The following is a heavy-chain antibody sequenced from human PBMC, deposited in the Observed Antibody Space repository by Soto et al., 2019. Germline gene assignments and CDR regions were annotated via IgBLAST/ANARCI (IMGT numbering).Heavy chain of an antibody. J-gene: IGHJ4*02. CDR1: GFPFSSFS. D-gene: IGHD3-10*01. CDR3: ARVTAGSGSYQIDL. Sequence: QLVESGGGLVKPGGSLRLSCVASGFPFSSFSLNWIRQAPGKGLEWVSSIGRVSTYIYYADSVRGRFTGSRDNAKNSVYLQMNGLTAEDSWIYYCARVTAGSGSYQIDLWGQGTLVTVSS. V-gene: IGHV3-21*02. CDR2: IGRVSTYI.